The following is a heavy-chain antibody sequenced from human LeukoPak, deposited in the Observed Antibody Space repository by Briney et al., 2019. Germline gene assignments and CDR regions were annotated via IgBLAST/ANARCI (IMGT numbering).Heavy chain of an antibody. CDR1: GYTFTSYD. CDR3: ARGLDSSSWYRPSYYYYGMDV. V-gene: IGHV1-8*01. D-gene: IGHD6-13*01. CDR2: MNPNSGNT. Sequence: ASVKVSCKASGYTFTSYDINWVRQATGQGLEWMGWMNPNSGNTGYAQKFQGRVTMTRNTSISTAYMELSSLRSEDTAVYYCARGLDSSSWYRPSYYYYGMDVWGQGTTVTVSS. J-gene: IGHJ6*02.